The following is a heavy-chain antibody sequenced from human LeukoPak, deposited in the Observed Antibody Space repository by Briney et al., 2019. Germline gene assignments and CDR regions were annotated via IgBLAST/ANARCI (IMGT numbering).Heavy chain of an antibody. J-gene: IGHJ3*02. CDR1: GFTFSSYA. Sequence: GGSLRLSCAASGFTFSSYAMHWVRQAPGKGLERVAVISYDGSNKYYADSVKGRFTISRDNSKNTLYLQMNSLRAEDTAVYYCARDSLLLWFGELLYHDAFDIWGQGTMVTVSS. V-gene: IGHV3-30*04. D-gene: IGHD3-10*01. CDR3: ARDSLLLWFGELLYHDAFDI. CDR2: ISYDGSNK.